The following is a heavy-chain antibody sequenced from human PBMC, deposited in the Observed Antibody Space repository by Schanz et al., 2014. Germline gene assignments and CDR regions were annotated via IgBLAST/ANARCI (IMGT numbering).Heavy chain of an antibody. J-gene: IGHJ2*01. CDR1: GFAFSDYG. CDR2: ISYDGNEK. Sequence: QVQLVESGGGVVQPGKSLRLSCAASGFAFSDYGMHWVRQAPGKGLEWVAFISYDGNEKHYPDSVKGRFTVSRDNSENTVYLEFHSLRSEDTALYYCAREAKWGQWYFDLWGRGSLVTVSS. V-gene: IGHV3-30*03. D-gene: IGHD1-26*01. CDR3: AREAKWGQWYFDL.